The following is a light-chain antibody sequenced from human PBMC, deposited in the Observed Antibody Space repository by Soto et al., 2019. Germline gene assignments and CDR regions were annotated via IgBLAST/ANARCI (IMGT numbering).Light chain of an antibody. CDR2: GAS. CDR3: QQYNNWPPWT. V-gene: IGKV3-15*01. CDR1: QSVSSN. J-gene: IGKJ1*01. Sequence: EIVMTQSAATLSVSAVERATLSCRASQSVSSNLAWYQQKPGQAPRLLIYGASTRATGIPARFSGSGSGTEFTLTISSLQSEDFAVYYCQQYNNWPPWTFGQGTKVDIK.